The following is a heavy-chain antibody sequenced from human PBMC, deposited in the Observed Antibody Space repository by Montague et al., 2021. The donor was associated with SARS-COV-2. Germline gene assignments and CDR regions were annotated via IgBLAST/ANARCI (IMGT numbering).Heavy chain of an antibody. CDR2: VSYSRST. V-gene: IGHV4-61*01. CDR1: GASISSFNWY. CDR3: ARIGYESVGYYYIYPD. Sequence: SETLSLTCTVSGASISSFNWYWIWSRRPPGKGLKGGGYVSYSRSTNYCRSLKSRITISVDTSKNQLSLKVISATAADTAVYYWARIGYESVGYYYIYPDWGQGTLVTVSS. D-gene: IGHD3-22*01. J-gene: IGHJ4*02.